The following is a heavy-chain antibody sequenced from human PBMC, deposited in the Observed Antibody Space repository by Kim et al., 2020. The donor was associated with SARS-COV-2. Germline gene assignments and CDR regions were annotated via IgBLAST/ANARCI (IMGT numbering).Heavy chain of an antibody. CDR3: AKDRGGSGWPVFDF. Sequence: GGSLRLSCAASGFTLGNTVMSWVRQAPGRGQWVSTIRATSETPWYADSVNGRFTISRDNSKDTVYLQLDSLRDDDTAVYYCAKDRGGSGWPVFDFWGQGALVTVSS. D-gene: IGHD6-19*01. CDR1: GFTLGNTV. V-gene: IGHV3-23*01. CDR2: IRATSETP. J-gene: IGHJ4*02.